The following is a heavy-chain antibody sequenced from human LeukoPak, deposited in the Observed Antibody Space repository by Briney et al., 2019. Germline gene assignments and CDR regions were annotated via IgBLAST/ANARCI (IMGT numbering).Heavy chain of an antibody. CDR2: ISSSSYI. V-gene: IGHV3-21*01. J-gene: IGHJ4*02. D-gene: IGHD4-17*01. Sequence: KAGGSLRLSCAASGFTFSSYSMSWVRQAPGKGLEWVSSISSSSYIYYADSVKGRFTISRDNAKNSLYLQMNSLRAEDTAVYYCASRASNVYGDDGGYWGQGTLVTVSS. CDR3: ASRASNVYGDDGGY. CDR1: GFTFSSYS.